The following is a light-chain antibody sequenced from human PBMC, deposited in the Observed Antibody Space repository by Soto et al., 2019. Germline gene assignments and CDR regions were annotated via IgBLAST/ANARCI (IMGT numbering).Light chain of an antibody. Sequence: EIVLTQSPGTLSLSPGQRATLSCRASQSVSGRYLAWYQQKPGQAPRLLIYGASSRATGIPDRFSGGGSGTDFTLTISRLEPEDFAVYYCQQYGSSPTWTFGQGTKVDIK. CDR2: GAS. J-gene: IGKJ1*01. CDR1: QSVSGRY. CDR3: QQYGSSPTWT. V-gene: IGKV3-20*01.